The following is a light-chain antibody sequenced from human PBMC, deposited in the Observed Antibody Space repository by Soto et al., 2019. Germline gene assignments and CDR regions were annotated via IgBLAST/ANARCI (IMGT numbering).Light chain of an antibody. CDR1: QSVSSY. V-gene: IGKV3-11*01. CDR2: DAS. J-gene: IGKJ1*01. CDR3: QQRSNWPWT. Sequence: EIVLTQSPATLSLSPGERATLSCRASQSVSSYLAWYQQKPGQAPRLLIYDASNRATGIPARFSGSGSVTDFTLTISGLEPEDVAVYYCQQRSNWPWTFGQGTKVEIK.